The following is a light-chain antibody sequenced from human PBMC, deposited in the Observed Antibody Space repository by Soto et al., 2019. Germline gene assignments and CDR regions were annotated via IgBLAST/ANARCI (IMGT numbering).Light chain of an antibody. J-gene: IGKJ1*01. CDR3: QQYGSSPA. Sequence: EAVLTQSPATLSLSPGERATLSCRASRGISSYLGWYQQKPGQPPRLLIYEASNRATGIPDRFSGSGSGTDFTLTISRLEPEDFAVYYYQQYGSSPAFGQGTKVDIK. CDR2: EAS. CDR1: RGISSY. V-gene: IGKV3-20*01.